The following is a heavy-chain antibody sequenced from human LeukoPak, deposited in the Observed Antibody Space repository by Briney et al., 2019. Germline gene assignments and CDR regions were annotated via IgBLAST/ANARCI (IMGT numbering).Heavy chain of an antibody. J-gene: IGHJ5*02. CDR1: GGSFSGYY. Sequence: SETLSLTCAVYGGSFSGYYWSWIRQPPGKGLEWIGEINHSGSTNYNPSLKSRVTISVDTSKNQFSLKLSSVTAADTAVYYCARSLVQYSSSGDWFDPWGQGTLVTVSS. CDR2: INHSGST. V-gene: IGHV4-34*01. D-gene: IGHD6-13*01. CDR3: ARSLVQYSSSGDWFDP.